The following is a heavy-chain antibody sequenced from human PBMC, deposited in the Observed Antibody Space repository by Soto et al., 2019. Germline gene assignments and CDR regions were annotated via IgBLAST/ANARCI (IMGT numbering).Heavy chain of an antibody. CDR2: ISWNSGSI. J-gene: IGHJ4*02. CDR1: GFTFDDYA. V-gene: IGHV3-9*01. CDR3: AKGSYSSSPDFDY. Sequence: GGSLRLSCAASGFTFDDYAMHWVRQAPGKGLEWVSGISWNSGSIGYADSVKGRFTISRDNAKNSLYLQMNSLRAEDTALYYCAKGSYSSSPDFDYWGQGTLVTVSS. D-gene: IGHD6-6*01.